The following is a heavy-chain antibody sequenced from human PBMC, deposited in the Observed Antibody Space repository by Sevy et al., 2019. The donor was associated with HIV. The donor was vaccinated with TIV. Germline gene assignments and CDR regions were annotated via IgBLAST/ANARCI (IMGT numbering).Heavy chain of an antibody. V-gene: IGHV4-59*08. J-gene: IGHJ4*02. Sequence: SETLSLTCTVSGGSITSLYWNWIRQPPGKGLDWIANIYYNGHINYNPSLKIRVTLSLDTSKNQFSLRLSSVTAADTAMYYCAGENAWGRGYSWGQGTLVTVSS. D-gene: IGHD1-26*01. CDR2: IYYNGHI. CDR1: GGSITSLY. CDR3: AGENAWGRGYS.